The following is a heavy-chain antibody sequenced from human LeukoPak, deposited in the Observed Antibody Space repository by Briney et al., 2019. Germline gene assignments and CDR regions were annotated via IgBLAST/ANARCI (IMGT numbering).Heavy chain of an antibody. V-gene: IGHV4-39*01. Sequence: SETLSLTCTISGGSISSSSYYWGWIRQPPGKGLEWIGSIYYSGSTYYNPSLKSRVTISVDTSKNQFSLKLSSVTAADTAVYYCARPVGYQPSRARHNWFDPWGQGTLVTVSS. CDR2: IYYSGST. J-gene: IGHJ5*02. CDR1: GGSISSSSYY. D-gene: IGHD2-2*01. CDR3: ARPVGYQPSRARHNWFDP.